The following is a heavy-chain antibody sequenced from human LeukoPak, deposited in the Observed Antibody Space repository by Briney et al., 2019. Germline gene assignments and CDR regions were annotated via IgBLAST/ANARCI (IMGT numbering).Heavy chain of an antibody. J-gene: IGHJ5*02. CDR2: IIPIFGTA. CDR3: ARGGLLWFGELSSWFDP. D-gene: IGHD3-10*01. V-gene: IGHV1-69*01. CDR1: GGTFSSYA. Sequence: SVKVSCKASGGTFSSYAVSWVRQAPGQGLEWMGGIIPIFGTANYAQKFQGRVTITADESTSTAYMELSSLRSEDTAVYYCARGGLLWFGELSSWFDPWGQGTLVTVSS.